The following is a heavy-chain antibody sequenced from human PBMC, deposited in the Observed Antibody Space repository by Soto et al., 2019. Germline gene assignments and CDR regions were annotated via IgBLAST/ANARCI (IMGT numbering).Heavy chain of an antibody. D-gene: IGHD3-16*02. CDR3: ARDLGITFGGVIVIPGVGEYYYGMDV. Sequence: ASVKISCKASGYTFTSYGISCVRQAPGQGLEWMGWISAYNGNTNYAQKLQGRVTMTTDTSTSTAYMELRSLRSDDTAVYYCARDLGITFGGVIVIPGVGEYYYGMDVWGQGTTVTVYS. CDR1: GYTFTSYG. CDR2: ISAYNGNT. J-gene: IGHJ6*02. V-gene: IGHV1-18*01.